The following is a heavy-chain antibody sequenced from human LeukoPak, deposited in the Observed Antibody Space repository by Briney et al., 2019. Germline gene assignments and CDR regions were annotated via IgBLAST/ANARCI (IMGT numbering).Heavy chain of an antibody. D-gene: IGHD1-26*01. Sequence: GGPLRLSCAASGFIISSYAMGWVWQAPGKGLEWVSSIRANGANTYYADSVKGRFAISRDNFKKTLYLQINSLRAEHTAVYHCAQDFRSAGSYGWFDPWGQGTLVTVSS. V-gene: IGHV3-23*01. CDR2: IRANGANT. CDR3: AQDFRSAGSYGWFDP. J-gene: IGHJ5*02. CDR1: GFIISSYA.